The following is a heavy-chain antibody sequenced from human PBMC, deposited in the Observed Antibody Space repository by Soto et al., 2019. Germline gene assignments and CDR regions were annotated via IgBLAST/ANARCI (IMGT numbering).Heavy chain of an antibody. CDR3: ARVVGWYYAFDI. Sequence: QVQLQESGPGLVKPSETLSLTCTVSGGSVSSGSYYWSWIRQPPGKGLEWIGYIYYSGSTNYNPSLKSRVTISVDTSKNQFSLKLSSVTAADTAVYYCARVVGWYYAFDIWGQGTMVTVSS. J-gene: IGHJ3*02. V-gene: IGHV4-61*01. D-gene: IGHD6-19*01. CDR1: GGSVSSGSYY. CDR2: IYYSGST.